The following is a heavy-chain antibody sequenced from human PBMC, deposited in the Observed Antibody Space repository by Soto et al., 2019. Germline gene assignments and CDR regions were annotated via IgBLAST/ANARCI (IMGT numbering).Heavy chain of an antibody. D-gene: IGHD6-13*01. CDR1: GFTFSSYW. J-gene: IGHJ4*02. CDR3: ARGVISSSWYSY. Sequence: GGSLRLSCAASGFTFSSYWMHWVRQAPGKGLVWVSRINSDGSSTSYADSVKGRFTISRDNAKNTLYLQMNSLRAEDTAVYYCARGVISSSWYSYWGQGTLVTVSS. CDR2: INSDGSST. V-gene: IGHV3-74*01.